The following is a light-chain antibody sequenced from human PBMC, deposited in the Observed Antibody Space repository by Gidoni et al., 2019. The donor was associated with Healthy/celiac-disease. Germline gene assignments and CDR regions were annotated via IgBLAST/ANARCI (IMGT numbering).Light chain of an antibody. Sequence: DNQMTQSPSSLSASVGDRVTITCRASQSISSYLNWYQQKPGKAPKLLIYAASSLQSGVPSRFSGSGSGTDFTLTISSLQPEDCATYYCQQSYSTPYTFGQGTKLEIK. CDR3: QQSYSTPYT. CDR2: AAS. J-gene: IGKJ2*01. CDR1: QSISSY. V-gene: IGKV1-39*01.